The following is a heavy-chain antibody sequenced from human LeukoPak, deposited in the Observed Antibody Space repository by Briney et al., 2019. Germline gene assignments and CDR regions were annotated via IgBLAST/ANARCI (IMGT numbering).Heavy chain of an antibody. Sequence: PGGSLRLSCAASGFTFSSYSVNWVRQAPGKGLEWVSSISSSSTYIYYADSVKGRFTISRDNTKNSLYLQMYSLRAEDTAVYYCARDVSSSLNYWRQGTLVTVSS. V-gene: IGHV3-21*01. CDR3: ARDVSSSLNY. CDR2: ISSSSTYI. J-gene: IGHJ4*02. D-gene: IGHD6-13*01. CDR1: GFTFSSYS.